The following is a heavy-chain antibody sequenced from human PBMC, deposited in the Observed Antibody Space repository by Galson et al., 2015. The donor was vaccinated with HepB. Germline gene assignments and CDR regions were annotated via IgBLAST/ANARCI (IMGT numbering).Heavy chain of an antibody. Sequence: SVKVSCKASGYTFTTYYIHWVRQAPGQGLEWMAMINPANGNTNYTQKFQGRVTMTTDTSTGTIYLELSSLRSEDTAVYYCARGGPPSYPIFGVVSFNWLDPWGQGTLVTVSS. V-gene: IGHV1-46*01. J-gene: IGHJ5*02. CDR2: INPANGNT. CDR3: ARGGPPSYPIFGVVSFNWLDP. D-gene: IGHD3-3*01. CDR1: GYTFTTYY.